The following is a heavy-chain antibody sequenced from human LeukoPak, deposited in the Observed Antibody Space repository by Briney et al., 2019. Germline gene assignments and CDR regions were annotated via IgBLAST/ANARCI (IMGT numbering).Heavy chain of an antibody. V-gene: IGHV3-23*01. CDR1: GFTLSNFA. D-gene: IGHD4-23*01. J-gene: IGHJ3*02. CDR2: ISGSGGST. CDR3: AKSPAVDASFDI. Sequence: GGSLRLSCPASGFTLSNFAVSLVRQAPGQGLEWVSAISGSGGSTYYADSVKGRFTISRDNSKNTLYLQMNSLRAEDTAVYYCAKSPAVDASFDIWGQGTMVTVSS.